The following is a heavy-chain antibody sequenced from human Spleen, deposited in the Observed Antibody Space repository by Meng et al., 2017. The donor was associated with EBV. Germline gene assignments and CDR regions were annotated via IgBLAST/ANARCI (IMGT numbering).Heavy chain of an antibody. V-gene: IGHV3-11*01. CDR2: VSSSGNTM. J-gene: IGHJ4*02. CDR1: VFRFSDHY. CDR3: ARDYYENSCYPIDY. Sequence: VSRGGFVKPGRSPLLFWAAFVFRFSDHYQCWIRQTPWKIVEWMSSVSSSGNTMYYADSVKGRFTFSRDNAKNLFYLHMDNLSDENTAIYWCARDYYENSCYPIDYWGQGTLVTVSS. D-gene: IGHD3-22*01.